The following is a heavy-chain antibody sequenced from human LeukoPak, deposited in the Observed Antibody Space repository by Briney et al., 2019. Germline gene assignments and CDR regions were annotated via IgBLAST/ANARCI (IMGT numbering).Heavy chain of an antibody. D-gene: IGHD3-22*01. V-gene: IGHV3-33*01. CDR3: ARAAYDNSGYLTL. Sequence: PRGSLRLSCVASGFTFSSYGMHWVRQAPGKGLEWVAVIWYDGTNKYYADFVKGRFTISRDSSKNTLYLQMNSLRAEDTAVYYCARAAYDNSGYLTLWGQGTLVTVSS. J-gene: IGHJ4*02. CDR2: IWYDGTNK. CDR1: GFTFSSYG.